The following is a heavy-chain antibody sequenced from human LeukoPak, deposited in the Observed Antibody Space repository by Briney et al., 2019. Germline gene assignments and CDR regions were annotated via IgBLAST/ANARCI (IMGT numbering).Heavy chain of an antibody. CDR1: GGSTSSGGYY. Sequence: SETLSLTCTVSGGSTSSGGYYWSWIRQPPGKGLEWIGYIYYSGSTYYNPSLKSRVTISVDTSKNQFSLKLSSVTAADTAVYYCARGPTYYDFWSGYYTSGDTAIGFDYWGQGTLVTVSS. V-gene: IGHV4-31*03. CDR3: ARGPTYYDFWSGYYTSGDTAIGFDY. D-gene: IGHD3-3*01. J-gene: IGHJ4*02. CDR2: IYYSGST.